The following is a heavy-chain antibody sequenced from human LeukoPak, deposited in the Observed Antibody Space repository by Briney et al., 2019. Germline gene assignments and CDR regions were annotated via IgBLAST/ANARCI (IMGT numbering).Heavy chain of an antibody. Sequence: PGGSLRLSCAASGFTFSSYAMSWVRQAPGKGLEWVSAISGSGGSTYYADSVKGRFTISRDNAKNSLYLQMNSLRAEDTAVYYCARDRLVYSGYDLWGQGTLVTVSS. CDR2: ISGSGGST. CDR3: ARDRLVYSGYDL. V-gene: IGHV3-23*01. J-gene: IGHJ4*02. CDR1: GFTFSSYA. D-gene: IGHD5-12*01.